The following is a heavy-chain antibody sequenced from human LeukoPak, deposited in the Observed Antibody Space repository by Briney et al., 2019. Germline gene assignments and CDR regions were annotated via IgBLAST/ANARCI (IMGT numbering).Heavy chain of an antibody. Sequence: GGSLRLSCAASGFTFSNAWMSWVRQAPGKGLEWVGRIKSKTDGGTPDYAAPVRGRFTISRDDSKNTLYLQKNSLKTEDTAVYYCTTGGIAAVAKKKGGGSYYYYYGMDVWGQGTTVTVSS. CDR3: TTGGIAAVAKKKGGGSYYYYYGMDV. CDR2: IKSKTDGGTP. V-gene: IGHV3-15*01. D-gene: IGHD6-13*01. J-gene: IGHJ6*02. CDR1: GFTFSNAW.